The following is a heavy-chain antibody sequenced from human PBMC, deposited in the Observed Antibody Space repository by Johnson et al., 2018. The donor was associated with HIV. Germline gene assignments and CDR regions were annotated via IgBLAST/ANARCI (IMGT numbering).Heavy chain of an antibody. J-gene: IGHJ3*02. D-gene: IGHD4-17*01. Sequence: VQLVESGGALVQPGGSLRLSCAASGFTFSSYAMNWVRQAPGKGLEWVSVISGPGDITDYADSVKGRFTISRDNSNNTLYLQMNSLRAEDTAVYYCAKTDPTVTQEPFDIWGQGTMVTVSS. CDR2: ISGPGDIT. CDR1: GFTFSSYA. CDR3: AKTDPTVTQEPFDI. V-gene: IGHV3-23*04.